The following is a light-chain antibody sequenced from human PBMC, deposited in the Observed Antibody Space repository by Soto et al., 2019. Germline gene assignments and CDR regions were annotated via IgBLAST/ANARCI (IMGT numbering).Light chain of an antibody. CDR1: QSVRNNY. CDR2: ETY. CDR3: QQYGGSSRT. J-gene: IGKJ1*01. V-gene: IGKV3-20*01. Sequence: IVLTQSPDTLSLSPGERVTLSCRASQSVRNNYLAWYQQKPGQAPRLLIYETYRRATGIPDRFSGSGSGIDFTLTISRLEPEDFAVYLCQQYGGSSRTFGLVTKVEIK.